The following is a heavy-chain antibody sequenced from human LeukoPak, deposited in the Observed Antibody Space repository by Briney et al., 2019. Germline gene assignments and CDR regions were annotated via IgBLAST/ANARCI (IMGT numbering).Heavy chain of an antibody. V-gene: IGHV3-48*03. CDR1: GFTFSSYE. CDR3: ARDYGGNYFDY. D-gene: IGHD1-26*01. J-gene: IGHJ4*02. CDR2: ISSRGSTK. Sequence: GGSLRLSCAASGFTFSSYEMNWVRQAPGKGLEWVSYISSRGSTKYYADSVKGRFTISRDNAKNPLYLQMNSLRVEDTAVYYCARDYGGNYFDYWGQGTLVTVSS.